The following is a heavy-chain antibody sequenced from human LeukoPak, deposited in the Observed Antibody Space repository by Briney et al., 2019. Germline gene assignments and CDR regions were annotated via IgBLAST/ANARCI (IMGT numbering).Heavy chain of an antibody. D-gene: IGHD3-10*01. CDR2: INPNSGGK. Sequence: ASVKVSCKASGYTFTGYYMHWVRQAPGQGLEWMGWINPNSGGKNHAQKFQGRVTMTRDTSISTAYMDLRSLKSDDTAVYYCARGLYYYGSGYFDYWGQGTLVTVSS. CDR3: ARGLYYYGSGYFDY. J-gene: IGHJ4*02. V-gene: IGHV1-2*02. CDR1: GYTFTGYY.